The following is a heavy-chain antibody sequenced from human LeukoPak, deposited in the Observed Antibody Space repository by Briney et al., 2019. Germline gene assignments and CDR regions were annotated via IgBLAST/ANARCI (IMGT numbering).Heavy chain of an antibody. CDR2: IHYSGST. V-gene: IGHV4-39*01. CDR1: GGSIGSATYY. J-gene: IGHJ4*02. D-gene: IGHD3-10*01. Sequence: KPSETLSLTCTVSGGSIGSATYYGGWIRQPPGKGLEWIGAIHYSGSTYYNPSLKSRVTISVDTSKNQFSLKLRSVTAADTAVFYCASHFEVHYGGWYFDSWGQGALVTVSS. CDR3: ASHFEVHYGGWYFDS.